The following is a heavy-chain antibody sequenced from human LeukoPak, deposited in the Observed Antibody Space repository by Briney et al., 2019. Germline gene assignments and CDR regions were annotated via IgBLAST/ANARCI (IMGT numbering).Heavy chain of an antibody. V-gene: IGHV3-7*05. Sequence: PGGSLTLSCVASGFTISSYWRSWIRQAPGKGLEWVATIKQDGSEKYYVDSVKGRFTTSRDIAQNSLYLQMNSLRAEDTAVYFCARDAVYDFWTGYYDFWGQGTLVTVSS. CDR1: GFTISSYW. CDR2: IKQDGSEK. CDR3: ARDAVYDFWTGYYDF. J-gene: IGHJ4*02. D-gene: IGHD3-3*01.